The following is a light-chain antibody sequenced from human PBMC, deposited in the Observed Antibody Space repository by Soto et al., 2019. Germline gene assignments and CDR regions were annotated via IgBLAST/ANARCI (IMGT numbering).Light chain of an antibody. CDR2: KAS. Sequence: DIQMTQSPSTLSASVGDRVTITCRASQSVSGRLAWYQQKQGKAPKLLLFKASNLESRVPSRFSGSGSGTAFTLTISSLQHDDFATYYYQQYISYSFGQGTKLEIK. CDR3: QQYISYS. CDR1: QSVSGR. V-gene: IGKV1-5*03. J-gene: IGKJ2*01.